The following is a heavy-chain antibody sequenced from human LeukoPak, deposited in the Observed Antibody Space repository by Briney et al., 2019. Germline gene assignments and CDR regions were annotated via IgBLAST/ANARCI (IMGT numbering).Heavy chain of an antibody. CDR3: ARDADYGPDAFDI. Sequence: PGGSQRLSCAASGFTLSSYAMSWVRQAPGKGLEGVSVIYRGGSTYYADSVKGRFTISRDNSKNTLYLQMNSLRAEDTAVYYCARDADYGPDAFDIWGQGTMVTVSS. J-gene: IGHJ3*02. V-gene: IGHV3-53*01. CDR1: GFTLSSYA. CDR2: IYRGGST. D-gene: IGHD4/OR15-4a*01.